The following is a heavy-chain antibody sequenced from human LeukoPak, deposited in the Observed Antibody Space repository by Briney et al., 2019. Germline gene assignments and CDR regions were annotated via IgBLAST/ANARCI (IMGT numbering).Heavy chain of an antibody. CDR3: ARGWGSYYPAWIDWFDP. Sequence: PSETLSLTCSVSGGSISSYYWNWIRQPPGKGLEWIAYMYYTGSTNYNPSLKSRVTISVDTSKNQFSLKLSSVTAADTAVYYCARGWGSYYPAWIDWFDPWGQGTLVTVSS. CDR2: MYYTGST. J-gene: IGHJ5*02. D-gene: IGHD1-26*01. V-gene: IGHV4-59*12. CDR1: GGSISSYY.